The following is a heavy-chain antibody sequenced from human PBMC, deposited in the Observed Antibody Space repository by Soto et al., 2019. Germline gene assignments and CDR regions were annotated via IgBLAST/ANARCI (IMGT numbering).Heavy chain of an antibody. CDR2: ISYVGSNK. D-gene: IGHD5-12*01. V-gene: IGHV3-30-3*01. J-gene: IGHJ4*02. CDR1: GFTFSSYA. CDR3: ARAASERWLQFFHFDY. Sequence: GGSLRLSCAASGFTFSSYAMHWVRQAPGKGLEWVAVISYVGSNKYYRESGKGRFTSSRDNYKNPPYLQMNSLRAEDTAVYYCARAASERWLQFFHFDYWGQGTLVTVSS.